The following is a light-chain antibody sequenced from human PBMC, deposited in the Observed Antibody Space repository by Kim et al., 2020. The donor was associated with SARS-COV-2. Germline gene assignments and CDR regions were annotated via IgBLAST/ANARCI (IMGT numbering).Light chain of an antibody. Sequence: APGKTARITCGENNIGTKSVHWYQQKPGQAPVLVIYYNSDRPSGIPERFSGSNSANTATLTISRVEAGDEADYYCQVWDSTTDLVVFGGGTQLTVL. CDR1: NIGTKS. CDR3: QVWDSTTDLVV. V-gene: IGLV3-21*04. J-gene: IGLJ2*01. CDR2: YNS.